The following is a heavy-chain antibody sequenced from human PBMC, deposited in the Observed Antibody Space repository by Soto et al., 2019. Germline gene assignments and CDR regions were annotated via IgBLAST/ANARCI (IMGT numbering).Heavy chain of an antibody. Sequence: QVQLQQWGAGLLKPSETLSLTCAVYGGSFSGYYWSWSWIRQPPGKGLEWIGEIDHIGSTNYNPSIKRRVTISVDTSKNQFSLKVTSVTAADTAVYYCARGKSVTATFCYSYATDVWGQGTTVTVSS. CDR3: ARGKSVTATFCYSYATDV. D-gene: IGHD2-21*02. J-gene: IGHJ6*02. V-gene: IGHV4-34*01. CDR1: GGSFSGYY. CDR2: IDHIGST.